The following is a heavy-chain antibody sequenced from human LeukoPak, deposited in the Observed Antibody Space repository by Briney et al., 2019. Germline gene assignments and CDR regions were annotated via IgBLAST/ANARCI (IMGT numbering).Heavy chain of an antibody. Sequence: PSETLSLTSTDPGGSPSSYYWSWSRQPPGKGLGWSGYIYYSGSTNYNPSLQSRVTISVDTSKNQFSLKLSSVTAADTAVYYCARQDYDSSVEYAFDIWGQGTMVTVSS. V-gene: IGHV4-59*08. CDR2: IYYSGST. CDR1: GGSPSSYY. D-gene: IGHD3-22*01. CDR3: ARQDYDSSVEYAFDI. J-gene: IGHJ3*02.